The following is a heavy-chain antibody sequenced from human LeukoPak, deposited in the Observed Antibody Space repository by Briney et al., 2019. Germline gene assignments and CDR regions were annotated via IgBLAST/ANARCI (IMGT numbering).Heavy chain of an antibody. V-gene: IGHV4-61*02. Sequence: SETLSLTCTVSDGSISSGSYYWSWIRQPAGKGLEWIGRIYTSGSTNYNPSLKSRVTISVDTSKNQFSLKLSSVTAADTAVYYCARGRGFDPWGQGTLVTVSS. CDR1: DGSISSGSYY. J-gene: IGHJ5*02. CDR3: ARGRGFDP. CDR2: IYTSGST.